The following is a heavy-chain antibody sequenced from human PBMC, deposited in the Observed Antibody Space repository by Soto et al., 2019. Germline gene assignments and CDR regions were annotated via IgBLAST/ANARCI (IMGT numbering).Heavy chain of an antibody. CDR2: IYYSGST. Sequence: QPLFCSASGGSVRSSRCYWGWIRQHPGKGLEWIGSIYYSGSTYYNPSLKSRVTISVDTSKSQFSLKLSSVTAADTAVYYCARDTAAAGIFDYWGQGTLVTVSS. D-gene: IGHD6-13*01. CDR1: GGSVRSSRCY. V-gene: IGHV4-39*02. J-gene: IGHJ4*02. CDR3: ARDTAAAGIFDY.